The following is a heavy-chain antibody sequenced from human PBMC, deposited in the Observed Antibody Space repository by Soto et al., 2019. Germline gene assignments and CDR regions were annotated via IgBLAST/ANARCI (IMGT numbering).Heavy chain of an antibody. V-gene: IGHV3-74*01. CDR2: IKSDGSGT. D-gene: IGHD2-21*01. CDR1: GFTVSIYW. CDR3: ENSYWRVGTY. Sequence: PXGSLKLSCTASGFTVSIYWMHWVRQAPGKGLVWVSRIKSDGSGTSYADSVKGRFTISRDNAKNTLYVQMNNLRAEDTAVYYFENSYWRVGTYWGQGIPV. J-gene: IGHJ4*02.